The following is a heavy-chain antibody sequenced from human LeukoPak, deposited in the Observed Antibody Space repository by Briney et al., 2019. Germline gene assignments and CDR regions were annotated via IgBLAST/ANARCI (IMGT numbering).Heavy chain of an antibody. CDR1: GFTVSSNY. D-gene: IGHD3-9*01. CDR3: ARGPDISTGPAPDY. CDR2: IYSGAST. V-gene: IGHV3-53*01. J-gene: IGHJ4*02. Sequence: GGSLRLSCAASGFTVSSNYMTWVRQAPGKGLEWVSVIYSGASTYYADSVKGRFTISRDNSKNTLHLQMNSLRAEDTAVYYCARGPDISTGPAPDYWGQGNLVTVSS.